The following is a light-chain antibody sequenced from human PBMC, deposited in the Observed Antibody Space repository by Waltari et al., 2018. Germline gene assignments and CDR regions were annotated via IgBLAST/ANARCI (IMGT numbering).Light chain of an antibody. CDR1: TSDVWTYNL. V-gene: IGLV2-23*01. CDR3: CSYVSNTYV. CDR2: EGT. J-gene: IGLJ1*01. Sequence: QSALTQPASGSGSPGQSITISCTGTTSDVWTYNLISCYQQPPGKAPKLIIFEGTKRPSGVSNRFFASKSGNTASLTISGLQADDEADYHCCSYVSNTYVFGTGTKVTVL.